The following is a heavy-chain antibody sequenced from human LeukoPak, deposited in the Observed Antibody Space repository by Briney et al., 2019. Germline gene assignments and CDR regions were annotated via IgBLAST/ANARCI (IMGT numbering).Heavy chain of an antibody. CDR2: INPNSGGT. CDR3: ARSQRGYSYGPDY. J-gene: IGHJ4*02. D-gene: IGHD5-18*01. Sequence: ASVKVSCKASGYTFTDYYIHWVRQAPGQGLEWMGRINPNSGGTNYAQKFQGRVTMTRDTSISTAYLELSSLRSEDTAVYYCARSQRGYSYGPDYWGQGTLVTVSS. CDR1: GYTFTDYY. V-gene: IGHV1-2*06.